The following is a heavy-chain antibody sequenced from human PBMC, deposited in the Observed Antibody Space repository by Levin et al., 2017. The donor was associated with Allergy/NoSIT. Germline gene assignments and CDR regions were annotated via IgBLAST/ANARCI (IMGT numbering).Heavy chain of an antibody. CDR3: ARDPAAVADSFDY. D-gene: IGHD6-19*01. V-gene: IGHV3-21*01. CDR1: GFTFSSYS. CDR2: ISSSSSYI. Sequence: GGSLRLSCAASGFTFSSYSMNWVRQAPGKGLEWVSSISSSSSYIYYADSVKGRFTISRDNAKNSLYLQMNSLRAEDTAVYYCARDPAAVADSFDYWGQGTLVTVSS. J-gene: IGHJ4*02.